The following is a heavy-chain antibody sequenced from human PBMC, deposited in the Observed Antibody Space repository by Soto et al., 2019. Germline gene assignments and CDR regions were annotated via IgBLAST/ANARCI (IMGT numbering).Heavy chain of an antibody. CDR3: ARVGGTGWSTDY. CDR1: GFTFSDYY. J-gene: IGHJ4*02. D-gene: IGHD6-19*01. CDR2: IRSSGSSI. V-gene: IGHV3-11*01. Sequence: QVQLVESGGDLVKPGGSLRLSCAASGFTFSDYYMSWIRQAPGKGLEWVSYIRSSGSSIYYADSVKGRLTISRDNAKNTLYLQMNSMRAEDTAVYYSARVGGTGWSTDYWGQGTLVTVSS.